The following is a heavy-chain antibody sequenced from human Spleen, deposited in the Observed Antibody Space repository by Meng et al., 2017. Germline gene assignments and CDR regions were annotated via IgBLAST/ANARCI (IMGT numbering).Heavy chain of an antibody. CDR2: SDHFGNT. CDR1: GGPLSGYY. Sequence: VQLQQWGAGLLKPSEPLSLTCAVFGGPLSGYYCNWFRQPPGKGVEWIGGSDHFGNTIYNPSLKGRLTISVDTSKNQISLRLSSVIAADTAVYYCVYFWSCYFTSGQGTLVTVSS. CDR3: VYFWSCYFT. J-gene: IGHJ5*02. V-gene: IGHV4-34*01. D-gene: IGHD3-3*01.